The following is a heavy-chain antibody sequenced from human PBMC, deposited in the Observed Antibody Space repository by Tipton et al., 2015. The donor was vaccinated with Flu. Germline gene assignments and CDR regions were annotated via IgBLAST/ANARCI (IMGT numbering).Heavy chain of an antibody. CDR2: ISRSGTIV. J-gene: IGHJ6*02. D-gene: IGHD2-15*01. CDR3: AREDCSGDSCYRYYYYTGMDV. Sequence: SLRLSCAASEFTFHNYEMNWVRQAPGKGLEWISFISRSGTIVYYADSVKGRFTISRDTAKNSLYLQMNSLRPEDTGIYYCAREDCSGDSCYRYYYYTGMDVWGHGTTVTVSS. V-gene: IGHV3-48*03. CDR1: EFTFHNYE.